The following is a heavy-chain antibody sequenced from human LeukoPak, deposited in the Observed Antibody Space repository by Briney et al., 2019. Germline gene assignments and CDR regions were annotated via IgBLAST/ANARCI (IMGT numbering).Heavy chain of an antibody. CDR2: IYSGGST. J-gene: IGHJ4*02. CDR1: GFTVSSNY. Sequence: TGGSLRLSCAASGFTVSSNYMTWVRQAPGKGLEWVSVIYSGGSTYYADSVKGRFTISRDNSKNTLFLQMNSLRAEDTAVYYCARVKYSGSYFFDYWGQGTLVIVSS. V-gene: IGHV3-53*01. D-gene: IGHD1-26*01. CDR3: ARVKYSGSYFFDY.